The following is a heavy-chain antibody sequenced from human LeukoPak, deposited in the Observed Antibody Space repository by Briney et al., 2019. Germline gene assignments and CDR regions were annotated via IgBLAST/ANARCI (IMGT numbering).Heavy chain of an antibody. J-gene: IGHJ4*02. D-gene: IGHD6-6*01. CDR2: ISSSSSYI. V-gene: IGHV3-21*01. CDR1: GFTFSSYS. Sequence: PGGSLRLSCAASGFTFSSYSMNWVRQAPGKGLEWVSSISSSSSYIYYADSVKGRFTISRDNAKNSLYLQMNSLSAEDTAVYYCARGGKKGSSFDYWGQGTLVTVSS. CDR3: ARGGKKGSSFDY.